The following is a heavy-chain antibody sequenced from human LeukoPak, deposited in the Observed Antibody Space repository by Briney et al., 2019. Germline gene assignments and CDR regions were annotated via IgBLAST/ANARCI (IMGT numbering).Heavy chain of an antibody. CDR2: INPSGGST. CDR1: GYTFTSYY. CDR3: ARDAIFGVVVINWYFDL. D-gene: IGHD3-3*01. J-gene: IGHJ2*01. V-gene: IGHV1-46*01. Sequence: ASVKVSCKASGYTFTSYYMHWVRQAPGQGLEWMGIINPSGGSTSYAQKFQGRVTMTRDTSTSTVYMELSSLRSEDTAVYYCARDAIFGVVVINWYFDLWGRGTLVTVSS.